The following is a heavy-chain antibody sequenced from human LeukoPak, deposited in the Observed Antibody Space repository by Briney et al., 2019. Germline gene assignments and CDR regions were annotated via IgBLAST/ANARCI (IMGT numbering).Heavy chain of an antibody. CDR1: GGSISGYY. CDR3: ARGDIVVVPAANSAYYYGMDV. D-gene: IGHD2-2*01. V-gene: IGHV4-59*08. Sequence: PPETLSLTCSVSGGSISGYYWGWIRHPPGKGLEWIAYIHYSGSPNYNSPLKSRVTMSVDTSKNQFSLNLNSVTAADTAVYYCARGDIVVVPAANSAYYYGMDVWGQGTTVTVSS. CDR2: IHYSGSP. J-gene: IGHJ6*02.